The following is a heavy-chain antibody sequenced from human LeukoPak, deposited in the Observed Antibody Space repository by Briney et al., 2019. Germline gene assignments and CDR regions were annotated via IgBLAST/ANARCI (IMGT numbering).Heavy chain of an antibody. CDR3: AKDISPRSSSWYVYYGMDV. CDR2: ISWNSGSI. J-gene: IGHJ6*02. Sequence: GGSLRLSCAASGFTFDDYAMHWVRQAPGKGLEWVSGISWNSGSIGYADSVKGRFTISRDNAKNSLYLQMNSLRAEDMALYYCAKDISPRSSSWYVYYGMDVWGQGTTVTVSS. CDR1: GFTFDDYA. D-gene: IGHD6-13*01. V-gene: IGHV3-9*03.